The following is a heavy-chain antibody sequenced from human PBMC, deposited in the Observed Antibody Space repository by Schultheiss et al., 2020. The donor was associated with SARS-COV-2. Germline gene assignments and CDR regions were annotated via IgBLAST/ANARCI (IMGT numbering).Heavy chain of an antibody. CDR1: GGSISSSNW. D-gene: IGHD3-22*01. J-gene: IGHJ4*02. Sequence: SETLSLTCTVSGGSISSSNWWSWVRQPPGKGLEWIGSIYYSGSTYYNPSLKSRVTISVDTSKNQFSLKLSSVTAADTAVYYCARGGITMIVVVSPHDYWGQGTLVTVSS. V-gene: IGHV4-4*02. CDR3: ARGGITMIVVVSPHDY. CDR2: IYYSGST.